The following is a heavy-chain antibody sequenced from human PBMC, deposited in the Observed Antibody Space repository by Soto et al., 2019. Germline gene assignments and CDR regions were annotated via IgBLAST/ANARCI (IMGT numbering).Heavy chain of an antibody. CDR3: AKDIGGMGHCSSTRCYGYYGMDV. CDR2: ISWNSGSI. CDR1: GFTFDDYA. D-gene: IGHD2-2*01. J-gene: IGHJ6*02. V-gene: IGHV3-9*01. Sequence: ESGGGLVQPGRSLRLSCAGSGFTFDDYAMHWVRQAPGKGLEWVSGISWNSGSIGYADSVKGRFTISRDNAKNSLYLQMNSLRAEDTALYYCAKDIGGMGHCSSTRCYGYYGMDVWGQGTTVTVSS.